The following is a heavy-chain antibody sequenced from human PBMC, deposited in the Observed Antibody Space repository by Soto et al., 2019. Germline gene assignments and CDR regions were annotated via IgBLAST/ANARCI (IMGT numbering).Heavy chain of an antibody. Sequence: ASVKVSCNASGYIFTSYGISWVRQAPGQGLEWMGWISGYNGKTTYAQNFRGGVTMTTDRSTSTAYMELRSLRSDDTALYYCTRDNRFSDYGGNHYFDYWGQGSLVTVSS. CDR1: GYIFTSYG. D-gene: IGHD4-17*01. CDR3: TRDNRFSDYGGNHYFDY. J-gene: IGHJ4*02. CDR2: ISGYNGKT. V-gene: IGHV1-18*01.